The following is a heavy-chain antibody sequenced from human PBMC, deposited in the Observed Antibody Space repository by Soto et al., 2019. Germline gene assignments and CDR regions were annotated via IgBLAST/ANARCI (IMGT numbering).Heavy chain of an antibody. V-gene: IGHV1-2*02. D-gene: IGHD3-22*01. CDR3: ASWYYDTRGHEAFDI. CDR1: GYTFTDYY. CDR2: INPKSGGT. Sequence: ASVKVSCKASGYTFTDYYIHWVRQAPGQGLEWIGWINPKSGGTSYAQKFQGRVAMARDTSLTTAYMALSSLRSDDAAVYYCASWYYDTRGHEAFDIWGQGTMVTVPS. J-gene: IGHJ3*02.